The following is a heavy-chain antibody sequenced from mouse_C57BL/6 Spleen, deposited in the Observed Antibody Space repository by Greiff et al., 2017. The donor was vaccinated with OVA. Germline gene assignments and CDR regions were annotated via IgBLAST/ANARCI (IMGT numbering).Heavy chain of an antibody. CDR1: GYTFTDYE. J-gene: IGHJ3*01. Sequence: VQLQQSGAELVRPGASVTLSCKASGYTFTDYEMHWVKQTPVHGLEWIGAIYPETGGTAYNQKFKGKAILTADKSSSTAYMALHSLTSEVSAGYYCTEPSTSGGYWGQGTLVTVSA. CDR3: TEPSTSGGY. D-gene: IGHD5-1*01. V-gene: IGHV1-15*01. CDR2: IYPETGGT.